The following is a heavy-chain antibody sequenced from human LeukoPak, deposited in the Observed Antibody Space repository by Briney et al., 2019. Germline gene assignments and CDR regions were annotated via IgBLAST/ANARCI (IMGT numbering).Heavy chain of an antibody. Sequence: GGSLRLPCAASGFTLSSYWMSWVGQAPGKGLEWVSNIEQDGGEKNYVGSVKGRFTISRDDAKNSLYLQMNSLRAEDTAVYYCAKDQYVGYFFDDWGQGTLVTVSS. D-gene: IGHD3-10*02. CDR2: IEQDGGEK. V-gene: IGHV3-7*03. J-gene: IGHJ4*02. CDR3: AKDQYVGYFFDD. CDR1: GFTLSSYW.